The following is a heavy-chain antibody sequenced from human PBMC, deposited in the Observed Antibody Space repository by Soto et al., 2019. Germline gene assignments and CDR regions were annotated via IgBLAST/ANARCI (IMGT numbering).Heavy chain of an antibody. CDR2: ISGSGGST. D-gene: IGHD1-26*01. J-gene: IGHJ4*02. CDR1: GFTFSSYA. CDR3: AKDRIVGATRSYYFDY. Sequence: EVQLLESGGGLVQPGGSLRLSCAASGFTFSSYAMSWVRQAPGKGLECVSAISGSGGSTYYADSVKGRFTISRDNSKNTLYLQMNSLRAEDTAVYYCAKDRIVGATRSYYFDYWGQGTLVTVSS. V-gene: IGHV3-23*01.